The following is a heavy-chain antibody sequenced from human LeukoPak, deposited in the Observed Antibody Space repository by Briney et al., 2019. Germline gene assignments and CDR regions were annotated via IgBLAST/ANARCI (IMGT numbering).Heavy chain of an antibody. CDR3: ARSRGAGPAAYFDY. V-gene: IGHV3-53*01. J-gene: IGHJ4*02. D-gene: IGHD6-19*01. CDR2: IYSGGST. CDR1: GFTVSSNY. Sequence: GGSLRLSCAASGFTVSSNYMSWVRQAPGKGLEWVSLIYSGGSTYYADSVKGRFTISRDNSKNTLYLQMSSLRAEDTAVYYCARSRGAGPAAYFDYWGQGTLITVSS.